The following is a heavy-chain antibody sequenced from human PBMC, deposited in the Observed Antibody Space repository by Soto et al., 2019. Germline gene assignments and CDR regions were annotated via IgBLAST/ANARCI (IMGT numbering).Heavy chain of an antibody. Sequence: QVQLVQSGAEVKKPGSSVNVSCKASGGTFSSYAISWVRQAPGQGLEWMGGIIPIFGTANYAQKFQGRVTITADESTSTAYMELSSLRSEDTAVYYCARDPLVGATPTMTFDYWGQGTLVTVSS. CDR3: ARDPLVGATPTMTFDY. CDR2: IIPIFGTA. D-gene: IGHD1-26*01. CDR1: GGTFSSYA. V-gene: IGHV1-69*01. J-gene: IGHJ4*02.